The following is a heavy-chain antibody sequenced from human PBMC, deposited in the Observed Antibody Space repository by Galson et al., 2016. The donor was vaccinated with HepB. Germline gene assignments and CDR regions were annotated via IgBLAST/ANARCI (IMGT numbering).Heavy chain of an antibody. J-gene: IGHJ4*02. CDR2: ISGSGGST. CDR1: GFTFSSYA. D-gene: IGHD2-21*01. V-gene: IGHV3-23*01. Sequence: SLRLSCAASGFTFSSYAMSWVRQAPGKGLEWVSVISGSGGSTYYADSVKGRFTSSRDNSKNTVYLQMNSLRAEDTAVYYCAGGGLYWGGYVGDHWSQGTLVTVSS. CDR3: AGGGLYWGGYVGDH.